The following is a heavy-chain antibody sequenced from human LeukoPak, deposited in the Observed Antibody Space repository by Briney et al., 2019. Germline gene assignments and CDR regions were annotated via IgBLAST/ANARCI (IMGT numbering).Heavy chain of an antibody. CDR2: IYSGGST. D-gene: IGHD3-22*01. V-gene: IGHV3-66*01. Sequence: GGSLRLSCAASGFTVSSNYMSWVRQAPGKGLEWVSVIYSGGSTYYADSVKGRFTISRDNSKNTLYLQMNSLRAEDTAVYYCVRGQNYYDSSSFDYWGQGTLVTVSS. CDR1: GFTVSSNY. J-gene: IGHJ4*02. CDR3: VRGQNYYDSSSFDY.